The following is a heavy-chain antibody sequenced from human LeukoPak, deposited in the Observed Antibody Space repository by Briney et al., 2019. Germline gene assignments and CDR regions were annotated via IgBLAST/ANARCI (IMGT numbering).Heavy chain of an antibody. D-gene: IGHD2-2*01. CDR2: IYYSGST. CDR1: GGSISSYY. CDR3: ARVSDGYCSSTSCPHDY. V-gene: IGHV4-59*01. J-gene: IGHJ4*02. Sequence: SETLSLTCTVSGGSISSYYWSWIRQPPGKGLEWIGYIYYSGSTNYNPSLKSRVTISVDTSKNQFSLKLSSVTAADTAVYYCARVSDGYCSSTSCPHDYWGQGTLVTVSS.